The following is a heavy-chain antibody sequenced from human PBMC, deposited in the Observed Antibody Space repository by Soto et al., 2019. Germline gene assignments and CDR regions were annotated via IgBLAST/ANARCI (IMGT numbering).Heavy chain of an antibody. J-gene: IGHJ6*02. V-gene: IGHV3-23*01. D-gene: IGHD2-8*02. CDR2: SGGGGGTT. Sequence: EVQLWESGGGLVQPGGSLRLSCAASGFTFSHYALTWVRQSPGKGLEWVSTSGGGGGTTYYADSVKGRFTISRDNSKNTLSLQMSSLRVEDTAIYYCARDWTGNTCPCLDVWGQGTTVSVSS. CDR1: GFTFSHYA. CDR3: ARDWTGNTCPCLDV.